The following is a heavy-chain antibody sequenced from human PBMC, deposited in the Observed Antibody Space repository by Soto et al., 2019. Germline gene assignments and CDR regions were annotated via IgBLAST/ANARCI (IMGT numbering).Heavy chain of an antibody. CDR3: ARWEQPLFDY. Sequence: QVKLVESGGGVVQPGRSLRLSCAASGFNVSAYTMHWVRQAPGKGLEWVAVISSDGNHKYYTDSVKGRFTSSRDTSTNTLYRQRNSLSAEDTAVYYCARWEQPLFDYWGQGTLVTVSS. CDR1: GFNVSAYT. J-gene: IGHJ4*02. D-gene: IGHD1-26*01. CDR2: ISSDGNHK. V-gene: IGHV3-30-3*01.